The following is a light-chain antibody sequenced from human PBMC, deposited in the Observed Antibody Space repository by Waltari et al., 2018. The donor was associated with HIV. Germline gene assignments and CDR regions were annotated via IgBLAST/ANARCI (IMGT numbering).Light chain of an antibody. CDR3: AVWDDSLKGRV. J-gene: IGLJ1*01. CDR2: SNN. CDR1: NSNIGTNT. V-gene: IGLV1-44*01. Sequence: QSVLTQPPSASGTPGQRVSVPCSGGNSNIGTNTVNWYQHLPGTAPKLLIYSNNQRPSGGPARFSGSGSGTSASLAISGLQSEDEADYYCAVWDDSLKGRVFGTGTKVTVL.